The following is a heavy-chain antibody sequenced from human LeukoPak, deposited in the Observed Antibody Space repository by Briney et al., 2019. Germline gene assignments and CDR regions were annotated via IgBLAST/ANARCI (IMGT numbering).Heavy chain of an antibody. D-gene: IGHD3-9*01. CDR3: ARGSRRNDILTARFFNWFDP. CDR1: GGSFSGYY. CDR2: INHSGST. V-gene: IGHV4-34*01. J-gene: IGHJ5*02. Sequence: SETLSLTCAVYGGSFSGYYWSWIRQPPGKGLEWIGEINHSGSTYYNPSLKSRVTISVDTSKNQFPLKLSSVTAADTAVYYCARGSRRNDILTARFFNWFDPWGQGTLVTVSS.